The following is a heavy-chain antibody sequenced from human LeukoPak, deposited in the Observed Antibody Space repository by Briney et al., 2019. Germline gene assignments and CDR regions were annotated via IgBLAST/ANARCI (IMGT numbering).Heavy chain of an antibody. CDR2: IYYSGST. V-gene: IGHV4-59*12. CDR1: GGSISSYY. J-gene: IGHJ3*02. D-gene: IGHD2-2*01. Sequence: SETLSLTCTVSGGSISSYYWSWIRQPPGKGLEWIGYIYYSGSTNYNPSLKSRVTISVDTSKNQFSLKLSSVTAADTAVYYCARDPYCSSTSCYPDDAFDIWGQGTMVTVSS. CDR3: ARDPYCSSTSCYPDDAFDI.